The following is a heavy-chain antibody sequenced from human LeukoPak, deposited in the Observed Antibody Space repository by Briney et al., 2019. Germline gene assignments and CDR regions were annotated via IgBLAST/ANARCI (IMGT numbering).Heavy chain of an antibody. V-gene: IGHV2-5*08. CDR1: GGSISSGDYY. Sequence: TLSLTCTVSGGSISSGDYYWSWIRQPPGKALERLALIYWDDDKRYSPSLKSRLTITKDTSKNQVVLTMTNMDPVDTATYYCAHNYDILTGYRWYYFDYWGQGTLVTVSS. CDR2: IYWDDDK. J-gene: IGHJ4*02. D-gene: IGHD3-9*01. CDR3: AHNYDILTGYRWYYFDY.